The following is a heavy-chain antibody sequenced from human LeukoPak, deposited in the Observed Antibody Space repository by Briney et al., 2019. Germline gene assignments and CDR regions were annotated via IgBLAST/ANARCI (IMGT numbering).Heavy chain of an antibody. D-gene: IGHD3-22*01. CDR2: ISYDGSNK. CDR3: VKDYYDNRGFAFDI. Sequence: PGGSLRLSCAASGFTFSSYAMHWVRQAPGKGLEWVAVISYDGSNKYYADSVKGRFTISRDNSKRILSLQMNSLRPEDTALYYCVKDYYDNRGFAFDIWGQGTMVIVSS. CDR1: GFTFSSYA. J-gene: IGHJ3*02. V-gene: IGHV3-30*04.